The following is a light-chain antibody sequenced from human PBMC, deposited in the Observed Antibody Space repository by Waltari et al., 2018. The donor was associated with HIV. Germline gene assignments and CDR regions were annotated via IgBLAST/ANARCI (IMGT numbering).Light chain of an antibody. CDR1: QGAGRY. CDR2: AAS. J-gene: IGKJ1*01. V-gene: IGKV1-9*01. Sequence: DIHLTQSPSFLSASVGDRVSISCRASQGAGRYLAWYQQKLGKAPKLLIYAASALQSGVPSRFSGSGSGTEFTLTISSLQPEDFATYYCQQLNGYPRTFGQGTKVERK. CDR3: QQLNGYPRT.